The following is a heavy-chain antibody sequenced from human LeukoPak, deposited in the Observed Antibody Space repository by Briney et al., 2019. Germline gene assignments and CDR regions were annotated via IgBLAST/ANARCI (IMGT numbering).Heavy chain of an antibody. Sequence: SETLSLTCAVYGGSFSGYYWSWIRQPPGKGLEWIGEINHSGSTNYNPSLKSRVTISVDTSKNQSSLKLSSVTAADTAVYYCARGFLGGSYLGYWGQGTLVTVSS. CDR3: ARGFLGGSYLGY. D-gene: IGHD3-16*02. CDR1: GGSFSGYY. V-gene: IGHV4-34*01. CDR2: INHSGST. J-gene: IGHJ4*02.